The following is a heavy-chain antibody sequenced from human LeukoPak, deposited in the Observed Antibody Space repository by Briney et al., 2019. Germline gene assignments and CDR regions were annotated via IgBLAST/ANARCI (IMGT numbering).Heavy chain of an antibody. V-gene: IGHV1-69*17. D-gene: IGHD3-10*01. J-gene: IGHJ4*02. CDR1: GGTFSSYA. Sequence: GSSVKVSCKASGGTFSSYAISWVRQAPGQGLEWMGGIIPIFGIANYAQKFQGRVTITADKSTSTAYMELSSLRSEDTAVYYCASAEGSGSAFLDYWGQGTLVTVSS. CDR2: IIPIFGIA. CDR3: ASAEGSGSAFLDY.